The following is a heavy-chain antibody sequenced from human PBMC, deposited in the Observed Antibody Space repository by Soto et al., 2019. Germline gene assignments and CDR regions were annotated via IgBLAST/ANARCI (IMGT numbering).Heavy chain of an antibody. CDR2: ISTNGGST. Sequence: GGSLRLSCPASGFTFSSYGMHWVRQAPGKGLEYVSSISTNGGSTHYADSVKGRFTISRDNSKNTQYLQMSSLRADDTAVYYCVKGEYYYDSSGYYPFDYWGQGTLVTVSS. J-gene: IGHJ4*02. V-gene: IGHV3-64D*06. D-gene: IGHD3-22*01. CDR3: VKGEYYYDSSGYYPFDY. CDR1: GFTFSSYG.